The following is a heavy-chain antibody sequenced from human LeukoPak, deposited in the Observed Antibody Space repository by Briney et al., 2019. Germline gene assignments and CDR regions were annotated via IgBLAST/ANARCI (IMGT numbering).Heavy chain of an antibody. CDR2: IIPSGHTT. V-gene: IGHV3-23*01. Sequence: GGSLRLSCAASGFTFSSHGMNWVRQAPGKGLEWVSGIIPSGHTTYYADSVRGRFTISRDNSRNTLYLQMNSLRAEDTAIYYCAREDNYYDSSGGFDYWGQGTLVTVSS. CDR3: AREDNYYDSSGGFDY. D-gene: IGHD3-22*01. CDR1: GFTFSSHG. J-gene: IGHJ4*02.